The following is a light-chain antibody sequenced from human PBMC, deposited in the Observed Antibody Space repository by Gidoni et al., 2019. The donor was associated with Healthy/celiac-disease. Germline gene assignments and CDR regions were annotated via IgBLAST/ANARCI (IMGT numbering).Light chain of an antibody. CDR3: QAWDSSTAV. Sequence: SYELSQPPSVSVSPGQTASITCSGDKLGDKYACWYQQKPGQSPVLVIYQDSKRPSGISERFSGSNSGNTATLTISGTQAMDEADYYCQAWDSSTAVFGGGTKLTGL. CDR1: KLGDKY. J-gene: IGLJ2*01. V-gene: IGLV3-1*01. CDR2: QDS.